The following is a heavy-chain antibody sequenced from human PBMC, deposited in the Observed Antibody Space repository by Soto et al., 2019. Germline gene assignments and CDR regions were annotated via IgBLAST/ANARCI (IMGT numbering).Heavy chain of an antibody. Sequence: GGSLSLSCAASGFTFISYAMHWVRQAPGKGLEWVAVISYDGSNKYYAGSVKGRFTISRDNSKNTLYLQMNSLRAEDTAVYYCARDKKDFWSGYYGMDVWGQGTTVTVSS. D-gene: IGHD3-3*01. J-gene: IGHJ6*02. CDR1: GFTFISYA. V-gene: IGHV3-30-3*01. CDR2: ISYDGSNK. CDR3: ARDKKDFWSGYYGMDV.